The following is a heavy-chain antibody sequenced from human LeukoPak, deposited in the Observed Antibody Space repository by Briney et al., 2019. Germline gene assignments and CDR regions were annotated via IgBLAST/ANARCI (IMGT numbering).Heavy chain of an antibody. CDR3: ARGSAYDFWSGQQQDYFDY. V-gene: IGHV4-34*01. J-gene: IGHJ4*02. CDR2: INHSGST. Sequence: SETLSLTCAVYGGSFSGYYWSWIRQPPGKGLGWIGEINHSGSTNYNPSLKSRVTISVDTSKNQFSLKLSSVTAADTAVYYCARGSAYDFWSGQQQDYFDYWGQGTLVTVSS. CDR1: GGSFSGYY. D-gene: IGHD3-3*01.